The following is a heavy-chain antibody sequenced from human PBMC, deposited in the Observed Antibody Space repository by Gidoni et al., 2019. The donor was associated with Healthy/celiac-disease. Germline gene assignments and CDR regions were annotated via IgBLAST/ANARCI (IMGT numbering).Heavy chain of an antibody. J-gene: IGHJ4*02. D-gene: IGHD6-19*01. Sequence: EVQLLESGGGLVQPGGALRLSCAASGFTFSSYAMGWVRQAPGKGLEWVSAISGSGGSTYYADSVKGRFTISRDNSKNTLYLQMNSLRAEDTAVYYCAKGRVYSSDFDYWGQGTLVTVSS. CDR3: AKGRVYSSDFDY. V-gene: IGHV3-23*01. CDR1: GFTFSSYA. CDR2: ISGSGGST.